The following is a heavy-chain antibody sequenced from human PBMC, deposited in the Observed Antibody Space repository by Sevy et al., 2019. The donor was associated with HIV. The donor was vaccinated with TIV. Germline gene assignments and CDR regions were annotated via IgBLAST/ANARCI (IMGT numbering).Heavy chain of an antibody. V-gene: IGHV4-59*01. CDR3: ARVAYCSSTSFYGNNYYYYGIDV. Sequence: SETLSLTCTVSGGSISSYYWSWIRQPPGKGLEWIGYIYYSGSTNYNPSLKSRVTISVDTSKNKFSLKLSSVTVADTAGYYCARVAYCSSTSFYGNNYYYYGIDVWVQGTMVTVSS. D-gene: IGHD2-2*01. J-gene: IGHJ6*02. CDR2: IYYSGST. CDR1: GGSISSYY.